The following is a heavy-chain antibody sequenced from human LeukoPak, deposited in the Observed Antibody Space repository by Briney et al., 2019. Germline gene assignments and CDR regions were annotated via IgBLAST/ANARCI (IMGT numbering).Heavy chain of an antibody. CDR1: GFTFSNAW. J-gene: IGHJ4*02. CDR3: TTDPPPHIVVVPAAPTSRDY. CDR2: IKSKTDGGTT. D-gene: IGHD2-2*01. Sequence: PGGSLRLSCAASGFTFSNAWMSWVRQAPGKGLEWVGRIKSKTDGGTTDYAAPVKGRFTISRDDSKNTLYLQMNSLKTEDTAVYYCTTDPPPHIVVVPAAPTSRDYWGQGTLVTVSS. V-gene: IGHV3-15*01.